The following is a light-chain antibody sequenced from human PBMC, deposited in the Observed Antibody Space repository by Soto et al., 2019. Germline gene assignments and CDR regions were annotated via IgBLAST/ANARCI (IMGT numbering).Light chain of an antibody. CDR1: QSVLYSSNNKYY. Sequence: DIVMTQSPDSLAVSLGERATINCKSSQSVLYSSNNKYYLAWYQQKPGQPPKLLIYCASTRESGVPDRFSGSRSWTDFTLTISSLQAEDGAVSYCEQYYSTPPYTFGQGTKLEIK. J-gene: IGKJ2*01. CDR3: EQYYSTPPYT. CDR2: CAS. V-gene: IGKV4-1*01.